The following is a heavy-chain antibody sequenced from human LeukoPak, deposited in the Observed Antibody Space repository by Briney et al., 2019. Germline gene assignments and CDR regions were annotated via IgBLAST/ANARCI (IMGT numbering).Heavy chain of an antibody. CDR2: IHAGGTT. CDR1: GFTVSTNY. CDR3: ARDLFGGTYLGVFDY. D-gene: IGHD1-26*01. J-gene: IGHJ4*02. Sequence: PGGSLRLSCAASGFTVSTNYMSWVRQAPGKGLEWVSIIHAGGTTYYADSVKGGFTISRDNSKNTLYLQMNNLRTEDTAVYYCARDLFGGTYLGVFDYWGQGTLVTVSS. V-gene: IGHV3-66*01.